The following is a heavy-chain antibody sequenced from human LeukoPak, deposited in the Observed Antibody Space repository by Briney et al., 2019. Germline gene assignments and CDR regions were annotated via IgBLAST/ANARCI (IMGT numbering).Heavy chain of an antibody. J-gene: IGHJ4*02. D-gene: IGHD2-15*01. Sequence: ASVKVSCKASGYGFTSLDINWVRQATGQGLEWMGWMNTKSGNTGHAQKFRGRVTITRNTSTSTVYMELSSLRSEDTAVYYCARVDGSPDYWGQGTLVTVSS. CDR3: ARVDGSPDY. CDR1: GYGFTSLD. V-gene: IGHV1-8*01. CDR2: MNTKSGNT.